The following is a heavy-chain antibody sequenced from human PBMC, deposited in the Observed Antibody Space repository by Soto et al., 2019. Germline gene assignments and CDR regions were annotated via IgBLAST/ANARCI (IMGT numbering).Heavy chain of an antibody. V-gene: IGHV5-51*01. Sequence: PGESLKISCKGVGYKFGSAWIGWVRQMPGKGLEWMGLIKPGTSDIRYSPPFRGQVTISADEAVTTAYLQRSGLKASDSAMYYCARRQNFICDSWGQGTLVTVSS. CDR1: GYKFGSAW. CDR3: ARRQNFICDS. J-gene: IGHJ4*02. D-gene: IGHD1-7*01. CDR2: IKPGTSDI.